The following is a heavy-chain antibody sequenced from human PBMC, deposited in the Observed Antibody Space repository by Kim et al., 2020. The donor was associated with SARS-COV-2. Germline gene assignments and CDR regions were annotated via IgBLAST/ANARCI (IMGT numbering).Heavy chain of an antibody. V-gene: IGHV3-33*01. CDR2: K. Sequence: KYCADSVKGRFTISRDNSKNTLYLQMNSLRAEDTAVYYCAREGSHRSLDYWGQGTLVTVSS. J-gene: IGHJ4*02. CDR3: AREGSHRSLDY.